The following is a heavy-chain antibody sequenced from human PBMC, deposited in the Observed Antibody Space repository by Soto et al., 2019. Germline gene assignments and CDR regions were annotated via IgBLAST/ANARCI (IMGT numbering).Heavy chain of an antibody. J-gene: IGHJ5*02. D-gene: IGHD4-17*01. CDR3: ARHGERTIRSLNWFDT. Sequence: SDPLSLTSNISGRSISTRNYFWGWIGRPPGKGLGWMGSMYYSGSTYYNPSLKSRVTISVDTSKNQCSLKLSSVTAADTAMYYCARHGERTIRSLNWFDTWGQG. V-gene: IGHV4-39*01. CDR2: MYYSGST. CDR1: GRSISTRNYF.